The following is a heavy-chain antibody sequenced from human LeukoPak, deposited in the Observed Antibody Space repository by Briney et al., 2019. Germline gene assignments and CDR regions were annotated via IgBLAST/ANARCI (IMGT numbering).Heavy chain of an antibody. CDR3: AREYPDPTYYDFWSGYYHSWFDP. CDR1: GFTFSSYW. J-gene: IGHJ5*02. Sequence: PGGSLRLSFAASGFTFSSYWMSWVRQAPGKGLEWVANIKQDGSEKYYVDSVKGRFTISRDNAKNSLYLQMNSLRAEDTAVYYCAREYPDPTYYDFWSGYYHSWFDPWGQGTLVTVSS. D-gene: IGHD3-3*01. CDR2: IKQDGSEK. V-gene: IGHV3-7*01.